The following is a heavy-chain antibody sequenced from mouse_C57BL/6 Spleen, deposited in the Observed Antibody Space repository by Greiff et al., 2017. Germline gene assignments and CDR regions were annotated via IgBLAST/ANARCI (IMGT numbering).Heavy chain of an antibody. V-gene: IGHV1-54*01. Sequence: VQLQQSGAELVRPGTSVKVSCKASGYAFTNYLIEWVKQRPGQGLEWIGVINPGSGGTYYNEKFKGKATLTADKSSSTAYMKLSSLTSEDAAVYFCARGVYDYYAKGYWGQGTTVTASS. D-gene: IGHD1-3*01. J-gene: IGHJ4*01. CDR1: GYAFTNYL. CDR3: ARGVYDYYAKGY. CDR2: INPGSGGT.